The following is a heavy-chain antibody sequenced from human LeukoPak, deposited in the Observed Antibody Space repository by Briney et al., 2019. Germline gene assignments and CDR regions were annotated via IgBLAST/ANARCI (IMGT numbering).Heavy chain of an antibody. CDR2: ISSSSSYI. CDR3: ARGEQLVALYYYYYYYMDV. J-gene: IGHJ6*03. Sequence: PGGSLRLSCAASGFTFSSYSMNWVRQTPGKGLVWDSSISSSSSYIYYADSVKGRFTISRDNAKNSLYLQMNSLRAEDTAVYYCARGEQLVALYYYYYYYMDVWGKGTTVTVSS. D-gene: IGHD6-6*01. V-gene: IGHV3-21*01. CDR1: GFTFSSYS.